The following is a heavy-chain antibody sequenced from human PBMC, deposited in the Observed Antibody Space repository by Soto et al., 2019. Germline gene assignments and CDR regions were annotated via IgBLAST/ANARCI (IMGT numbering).Heavy chain of an antibody. CDR3: ARDLWFGEYPYYFDY. Sequence: QVRLVQSGAEVKKPGASVRISCKASGYTFTDYPLHWVRQAPGQGLEWMGCLDTGNGDSKFSQKFEGRVTFTRQTSATTAYMDLSRLRSEDTAVYFCARDLWFGEYPYYFDYWGQGTLITVSS. D-gene: IGHD3-10*01. CDR2: LDTGNGDS. J-gene: IGHJ4*02. CDR1: GYTFTDYP. V-gene: IGHV1-3*04.